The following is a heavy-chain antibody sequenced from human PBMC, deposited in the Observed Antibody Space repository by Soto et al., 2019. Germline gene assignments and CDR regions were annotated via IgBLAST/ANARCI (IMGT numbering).Heavy chain of an antibody. Sequence: GGSLRLSCAASGFTFSSYAMSWVRQAPGKGLEWVSAISGSGGSTYYADSVKGRFTISRDNSKNTLYLQMNSLRAEDTALYSCAKDPPPPQVIAVAGTSVDPWGQGTLVTVSS. D-gene: IGHD6-19*01. CDR2: ISGSGGST. CDR3: AKDPPPPQVIAVAGTSVDP. J-gene: IGHJ5*02. CDR1: GFTFSSYA. V-gene: IGHV3-23*01.